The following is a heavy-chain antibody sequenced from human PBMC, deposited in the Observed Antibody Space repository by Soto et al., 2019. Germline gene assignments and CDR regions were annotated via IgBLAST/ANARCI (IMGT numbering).Heavy chain of an antibody. CDR1: GFTFSSYS. CDR3: ARVGDGRSGELSESDAFDI. Sequence: GGSLRLSCAASGFTFSSYSMNWVRQAPGKGLEWVSYISSSSSTIYYADSVKGRFTISRDNAKNSLYLQMNSLRAEDTAVYYCARVGDGRSGELSESDAFDIWGQGTMVTVSS. D-gene: IGHD3-16*02. CDR2: ISSSSSTI. J-gene: IGHJ3*02. V-gene: IGHV3-48*01.